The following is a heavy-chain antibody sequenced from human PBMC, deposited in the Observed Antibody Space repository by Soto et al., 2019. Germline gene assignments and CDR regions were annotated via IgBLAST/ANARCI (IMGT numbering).Heavy chain of an antibody. Sequence: PGGSLRLSCAASGFNFSSYTMNWVRQAPGKGLEWVSSISGDNRYISYADSVKGRCTISRDDAKKSLYLQMNSLIADDTAADYCARHRCRGGSCYRTYAFDIWGQGTMVTVSS. CDR2: ISGDNRYI. D-gene: IGHD2-15*01. V-gene: IGHV3-21*01. J-gene: IGHJ3*02. CDR3: ARHRCRGGSCYRTYAFDI. CDR1: GFNFSSYT.